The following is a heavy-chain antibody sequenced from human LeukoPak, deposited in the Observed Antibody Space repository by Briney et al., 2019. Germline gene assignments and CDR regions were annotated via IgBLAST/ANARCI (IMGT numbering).Heavy chain of an antibody. V-gene: IGHV6-1*01. CDR2: TYYRSKWYN. D-gene: IGHD2-21*02. J-gene: IGHJ4*02. CDR3: ARGHGAVTARVFDY. CDR1: GDSVSSNSAA. Sequence: SQTLSLTCAISGDSVSSNSAAWNWIRQSPSRGLEWLGRTYYRSKWYNDYAVSVKSRITINPDTSKNQISLQLNSVTPEDTAVYYCARGHGAVTARVFDYWGQGTLVTVSS.